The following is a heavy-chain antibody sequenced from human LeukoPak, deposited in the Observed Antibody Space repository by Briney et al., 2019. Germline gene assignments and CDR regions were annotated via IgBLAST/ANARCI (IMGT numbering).Heavy chain of an antibody. D-gene: IGHD2-2*01. Sequence: PSETLSLTCTVSGGSISSGSYYWSWIRQPAGKGLEWIGRTYTSGSTNYNPSLKSRVTISVDTSKNQFSLKLSSVTAADTAVYYCARDRPVYCSSTSCYYYYMDVWGKGTTVTVSS. CDR2: TYTSGST. V-gene: IGHV4-61*02. CDR1: GGSISSGSYY. J-gene: IGHJ6*03. CDR3: ARDRPVYCSSTSCYYYYMDV.